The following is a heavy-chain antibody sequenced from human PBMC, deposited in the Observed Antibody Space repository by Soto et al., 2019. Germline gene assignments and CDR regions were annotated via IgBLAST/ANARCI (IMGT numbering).Heavy chain of an antibody. J-gene: IGHJ4*02. CDR3: AAERSSSGWYGIEFCDV. CDR2: IVVGSGNT. V-gene: IGHV1-58*01. CDR1: GVTITSSA. D-gene: IGHD6-19*01. Sequence: SCRTAGVTITSSALQFGRRDRSQRLEWIGWIVVGSGNTNYAQKFQERVPIARDMSISTAYMALSSLRSEETAVYYWAAERSSSGWYGIEFCDVWGQGTLVTVSS.